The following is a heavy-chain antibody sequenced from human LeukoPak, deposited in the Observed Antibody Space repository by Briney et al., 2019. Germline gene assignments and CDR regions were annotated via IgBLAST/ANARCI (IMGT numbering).Heavy chain of an antibody. Sequence: KTGGSLRLSCAASGFTFSSYSMNWVRQAPGKGLEWVSSISSSSSYIYYADSVKGRFTISRDNSKNTLYLQMNSLRAEDTAVYYCAKEWVDFWSGYYTMPDYWGQGTLVTVSS. CDR3: AKEWVDFWSGYYTMPDY. CDR2: ISSSSSYI. J-gene: IGHJ4*02. V-gene: IGHV3-21*04. D-gene: IGHD3-3*01. CDR1: GFTFSSYS.